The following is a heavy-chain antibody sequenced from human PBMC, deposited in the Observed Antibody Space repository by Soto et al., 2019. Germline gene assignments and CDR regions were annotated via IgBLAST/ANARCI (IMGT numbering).Heavy chain of an antibody. V-gene: IGHV4-39*01. CDR3: ARNVDTAMVFLY. CDR2: IYYSGST. Sequence: SETLSLTCTVSGGSISSSSYYWGWIRQPPGKGLEWIGSIYYSGSTYYNPSLKSRVTISVDTSKNQFSLKLSSVTAADTAVYYCARNVDTAMVFLYWGQGTLVTVSS. CDR1: GGSISSSSYY. J-gene: IGHJ4*02. D-gene: IGHD5-18*01.